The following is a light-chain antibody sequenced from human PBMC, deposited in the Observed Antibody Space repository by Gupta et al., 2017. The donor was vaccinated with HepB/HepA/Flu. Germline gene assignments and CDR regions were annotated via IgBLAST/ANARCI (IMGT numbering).Light chain of an antibody. CDR2: DVS. CDR3: SSYTSSSTYV. Sequence: QSALTQPASVSGSPGQSITISCTGTSSDVGGYNYVSWYQQHPGKAPKLMIYDVSNRPSGVSNRFSGSKSGNTASLTISGLQAEDEADYHCSSYTSSSTYVFGNGTKVTVL. V-gene: IGLV2-14*03. J-gene: IGLJ1*01. CDR1: SSDVGGYNY.